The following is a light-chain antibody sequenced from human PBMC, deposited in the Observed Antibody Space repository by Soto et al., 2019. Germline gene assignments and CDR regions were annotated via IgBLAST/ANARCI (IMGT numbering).Light chain of an antibody. J-gene: IGKJ2*01. CDR1: QSVSSN. CDR2: GAS. Sequence: EIVMTQSPATLSVSPGDRATLSCRASQSVSSNLAWYQQKPGQAPRHLIYGASTRATGIPARFSGSGSGTDFPLTISRLQSEDFAVYYCQQYNDWPPYTFGQGTNLEIK. CDR3: QQYNDWPPYT. V-gene: IGKV3-15*01.